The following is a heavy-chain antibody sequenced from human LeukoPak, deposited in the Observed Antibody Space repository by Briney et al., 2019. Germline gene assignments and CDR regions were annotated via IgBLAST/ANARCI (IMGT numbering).Heavy chain of an antibody. J-gene: IGHJ6*03. CDR3: ARDLRHSSGWSASGMDV. CDR1: GYTFTNYG. V-gene: IGHV1-18*01. CDR2: ISAYNGHT. Sequence: ASVKVSCKASGYTFTNYGISWVRQAPGQGLEWMGWISAYNGHTKYAQKVQGRVTMTRDTSISTAYMELSRLRSDDTAVYYCARDLRHSSGWSASGMDVWGKGTTVTISS. D-gene: IGHD6-19*01.